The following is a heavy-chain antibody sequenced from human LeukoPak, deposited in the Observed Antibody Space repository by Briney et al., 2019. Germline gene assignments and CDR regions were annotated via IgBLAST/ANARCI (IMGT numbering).Heavy chain of an antibody. CDR2: IGQDGSDK. Sequence: GGSLRPSCAASGFTFSSYAMSWVRQAPGKGLEWVANIGQDGSDKYYVDAVKGRFTISRDNAKNSLYLQMNSLRVDDTAVYYCVRANEADWGQGTLVTVSS. CDR1: GFTFSSYA. CDR3: VRANEAD. D-gene: IGHD1-1*01. J-gene: IGHJ1*01. V-gene: IGHV3-7*01.